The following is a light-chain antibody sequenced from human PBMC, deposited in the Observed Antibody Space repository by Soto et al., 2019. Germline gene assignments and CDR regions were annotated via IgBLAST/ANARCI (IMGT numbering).Light chain of an antibody. V-gene: IGLV1-40*01. CDR3: QSYDSSLVAWV. J-gene: IGLJ3*02. CDR1: SSNLGTGYD. Sequence: QSVLTQPPSVSGAPGQRVTIPCTGNSSNLGTGYDVNWYQQLPQTAPKLLIYGNINRPSGVPDRFSGSKSGTSASLAITGIQAEDVADYFCQSYDSSLVAWVFGGGTKVTVL. CDR2: GNI.